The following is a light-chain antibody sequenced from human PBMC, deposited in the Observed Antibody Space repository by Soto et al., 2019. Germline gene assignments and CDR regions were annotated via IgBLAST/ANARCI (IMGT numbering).Light chain of an antibody. CDR1: QSVGSY. Sequence: EIEVTQSPATLSLSPGERATLSCRTSQSVGSYLAWYQKKPGQAPRLLIYDASNRATGIPARFSGGGSGRDLTLTISSLEPEDFAVYYYQQRSNWPPLTFGGGKKVEI. CDR3: QQRSNWPPLT. V-gene: IGKV3-11*02. CDR2: DAS. J-gene: IGKJ4*01.